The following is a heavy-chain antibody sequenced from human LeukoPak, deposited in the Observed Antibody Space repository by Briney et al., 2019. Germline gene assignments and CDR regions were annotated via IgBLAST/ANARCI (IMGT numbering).Heavy chain of an antibody. Sequence: SETLSLTCTVSGGSISSSSYYWGWIRQPPGQGLEWIGSIYYSGSTYYNPSLKSRVTISVDTSKNQFSLKLSSVTAADTAVYYCARLNYPREYCSSTSCYRRSAFDIWGQGTMVTVSS. D-gene: IGHD2-2*01. CDR3: ARLNYPREYCSSTSCYRRSAFDI. CDR2: IYYSGST. J-gene: IGHJ3*02. CDR1: GGSISSSSYY. V-gene: IGHV4-39*01.